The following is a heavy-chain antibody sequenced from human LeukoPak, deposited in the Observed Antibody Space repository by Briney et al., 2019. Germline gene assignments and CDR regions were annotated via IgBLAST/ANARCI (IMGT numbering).Heavy chain of an antibody. V-gene: IGHV4-34*01. D-gene: IGHD4-4*01. CDR1: GGSFSGYY. CDR3: ASPHDYSNYNAFDI. J-gene: IGHJ3*02. Sequence: SETLSLTCAVYGGSFSGYYWSWIRQPPGKGLEWIGEINHSGGTNYNPSLKSRVTISVDTSKNQFSLKLSSVTAADTAVYYCASPHDYSNYNAFDIWGQGTMVTVSS. CDR2: INHSGGT.